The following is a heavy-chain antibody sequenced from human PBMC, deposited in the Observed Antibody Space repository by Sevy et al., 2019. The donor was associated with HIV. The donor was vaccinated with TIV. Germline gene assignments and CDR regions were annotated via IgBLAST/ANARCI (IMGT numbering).Heavy chain of an antibody. J-gene: IGHJ6*02. CDR2: ISSDSSRI. Sequence: GGSLRLSRAASGFTFSNYDMNWVRQAPGKGVEWVSYISSDSSRIYYADSVKGRLTISRDNAKNSLYVQMNRLRAEDTAVYYCAREGGYTDQGMDVWGQGTTVTVSS. CDR1: GFTFSNYD. CDR3: AREGGYTDQGMDV. V-gene: IGHV3-48*01. D-gene: IGHD5-12*01.